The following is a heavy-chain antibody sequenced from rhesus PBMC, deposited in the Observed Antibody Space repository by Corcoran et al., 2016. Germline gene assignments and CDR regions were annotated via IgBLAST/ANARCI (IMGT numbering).Heavy chain of an antibody. Sequence: QLQLQESGPGLVKPSETLSVTCAVSGGSISSSYWSWIRQAPGKGQEWIGDINGMASDTNYNPTLKSRVTLSVDTSKTQFSLKLSSVTAADTAVYYCARRFDYWGQGVLVTVSS. CDR2: INGMASDT. CDR1: GGSISSSY. V-gene: IGHV4-169*01. CDR3: ARRFDY. J-gene: IGHJ4*01.